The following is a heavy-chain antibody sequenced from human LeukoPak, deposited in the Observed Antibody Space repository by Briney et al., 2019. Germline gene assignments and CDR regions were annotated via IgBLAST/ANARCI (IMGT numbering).Heavy chain of an antibody. J-gene: IGHJ3*01. CDR3: ARDKGIVGATNEPDAFDV. CDR1: GGSISSGSYY. D-gene: IGHD1-26*01. V-gene: IGHV4-61*02. CDR2: FYASGSI. Sequence: SETLSLNCTVSGGSISSGSYYWNWLRQPAGRVLEWIGRFYASGSISYNPSLKSRVTISADTSDNHFSLKLSSVTAADTAVYYCARDKGIVGATNEPDAFDVWGQGTMVTVSS.